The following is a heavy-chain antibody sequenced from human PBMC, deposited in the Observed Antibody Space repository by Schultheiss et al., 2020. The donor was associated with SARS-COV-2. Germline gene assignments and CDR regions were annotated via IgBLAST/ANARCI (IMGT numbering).Heavy chain of an antibody. CDR1: GGSFSSYY. Sequence: SETLSLTCAVYGGSFSSYYWSWIRQPAGKGLEWIGRIYTSGSTNYNPSLKSRVTMSVDTSKNQFSLKLSSVTAADTAVYYCARDSPSYRIGWFDPWGQGTLVTVSS. J-gene: IGHJ5*02. CDR2: IYTSGST. CDR3: ARDSPSYRIGWFDP. V-gene: IGHV4-4*07. D-gene: IGHD1-1*01.